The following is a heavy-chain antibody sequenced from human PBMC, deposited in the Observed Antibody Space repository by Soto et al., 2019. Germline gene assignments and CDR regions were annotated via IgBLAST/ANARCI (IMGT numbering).Heavy chain of an antibody. J-gene: IGHJ5*02. V-gene: IGHV2-5*02. CDR3: ALSRVVPAAPDWFAP. Sequence: QITLKESGPPLVKPTQTLTLTCTFSGFSLSTSGVGVGWIRQPPGKALEWLALIYWDDDKRYSPSLKSRLTITTDPFKTQLVLTLTPMDPVVTATYYCALSRVVPAAPDWFAPWGQGTLATVSS. CDR1: GFSLSTSGVG. CDR2: IYWDDDK. D-gene: IGHD2-2*01.